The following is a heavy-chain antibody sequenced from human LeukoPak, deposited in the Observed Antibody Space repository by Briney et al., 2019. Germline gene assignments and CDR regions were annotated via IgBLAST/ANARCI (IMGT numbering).Heavy chain of an antibody. D-gene: IGHD6-19*01. CDR2: INPFTGDT. CDR1: GYALTGND. V-gene: IGHV1-2*02. CDR3: ARTPRSSDTYYFDY. J-gene: IGHJ4*02. Sequence: ASVKVSCKASGYALTGNDYYWVRQAPGQGLEYMGSINPFTGDTNYAQKFQGRVTMTRDTSISTAYMELSGLRFDDTGVYYCARTPRSSDTYYFDYWGQGTLVTVSS.